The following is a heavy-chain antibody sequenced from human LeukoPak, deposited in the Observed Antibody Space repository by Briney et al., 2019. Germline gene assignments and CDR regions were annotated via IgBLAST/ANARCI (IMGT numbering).Heavy chain of an antibody. J-gene: IGHJ4*02. D-gene: IGHD5-12*01. CDR2: INPNSGNT. CDR3: ARWMATISNFDY. Sequence: ASVKVSCKASGYTFPSYVINWVRQATGQGLEWMGWINPNSGNTGYTQKFQGRVTFTRNTSISTAYMELSSLRFDDTDVYYCARWMATISNFDYWGQGTLVTVSS. CDR1: GYTFPSYV. V-gene: IGHV1-8*01.